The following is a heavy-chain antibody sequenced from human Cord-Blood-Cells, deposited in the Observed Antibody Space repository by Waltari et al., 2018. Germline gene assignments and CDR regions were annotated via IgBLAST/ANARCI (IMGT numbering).Heavy chain of an antibody. CDR1: GYSFTSSR. J-gene: IGHJ4*02. CDR2: IYPVDSDT. Sequence: EVQLVQSGAEVKKPGESLKISCKGSGYSFTSSRIGAVRPRHGKGLEWMGIIYPVDSDTRYSPSFQGQVTISADKSSSTAYLQWSSLKASDTAMYYCARQGTYRYGRTHYFDYWGQGTLVTVSS. CDR3: ARQGTYRYGRTHYFDY. D-gene: IGHD5-18*01. V-gene: IGHV5-51*01.